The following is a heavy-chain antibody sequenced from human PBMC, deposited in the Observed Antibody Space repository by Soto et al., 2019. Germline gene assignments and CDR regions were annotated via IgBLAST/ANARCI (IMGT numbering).Heavy chain of an antibody. V-gene: IGHV1-46*01. J-gene: IGHJ4*02. CDR2: INPSGGST. Sequence: ASVKVSCKASGYTFTNYGISWVRQAPGQGLEWMGIINPSGGSTSYAQKFQGRVTMTRDTSTSTVYMELSSLRSEDTAVYYCARDLSGSGWYLNDYWGQGTLVTVSS. CDR1: GYTFTNYG. CDR3: ARDLSGSGWYLNDY. D-gene: IGHD6-19*01.